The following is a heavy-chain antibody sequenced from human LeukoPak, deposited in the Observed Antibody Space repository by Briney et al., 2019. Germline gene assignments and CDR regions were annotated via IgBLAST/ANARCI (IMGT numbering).Heavy chain of an antibody. CDR2: IYYSGST. CDR1: GGSISSGDYY. V-gene: IGHV4-30-4*01. D-gene: IGHD5-24*01. J-gene: IGHJ4*02. Sequence: SQTLSLTCTVSGGSISSGDYYWSWIRQPPGKGLEWIGYIYYSGSTYYNPSLKSRVTISVDTSKNQFSLKLSSVTAADTAVYYCARDLRAGGRDGYNLAYWGQGTLVTVSS. CDR3: ARDLRAGGRDGYNLAY.